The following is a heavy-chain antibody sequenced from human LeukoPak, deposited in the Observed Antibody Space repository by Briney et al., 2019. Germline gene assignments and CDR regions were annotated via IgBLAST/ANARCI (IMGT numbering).Heavy chain of an antibody. CDR1: GYTFTGYY. V-gene: IGHV1-2*02. Sequence: GASVKVSCKASGYTFTGYYMHWVRQAPGQGLEWMGWINPNSGGTNYAQKFQGRVTMTRDTSISTAYMEPSRLRSDDTAVYYCARDFWPFICGSTSCYKGWFDPWGQGTLVTVSS. D-gene: IGHD2-2*02. CDR3: ARDFWPFICGSTSCYKGWFDP. J-gene: IGHJ5*02. CDR2: INPNSGGT.